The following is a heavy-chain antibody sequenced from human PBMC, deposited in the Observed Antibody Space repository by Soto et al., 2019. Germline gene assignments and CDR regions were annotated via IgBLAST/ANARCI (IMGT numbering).Heavy chain of an antibody. V-gene: IGHV1-69*01. CDR2: IIPIFGTA. CDR3: ARAVGRHSGGINY. D-gene: IGHD1-26*01. CDR1: GGTFSSYS. Sequence: QVQLVQSGAEVKKPGSSVKVSCKASGGTFSSYSINWVRQAPGQGLEWMGEIIPIFGTANYAQKFQGRVTITADESTSTAYMELSSLTSEDTAGYCCARAVGRHSGGINYWGQGTLVTVSS. J-gene: IGHJ4*02.